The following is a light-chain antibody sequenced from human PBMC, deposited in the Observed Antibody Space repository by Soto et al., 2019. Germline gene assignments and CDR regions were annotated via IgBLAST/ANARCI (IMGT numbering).Light chain of an antibody. CDR2: EVN. V-gene: IGLV2-14*01. CDR3: SSYTSSNTLV. J-gene: IGLJ2*01. CDR1: SSDVGGFIY. Sequence: QSALTQPASVSGSPGQSITISCTGTSSDVGGFIYVSWYQHHPGKVPKLMIYEVNNRPSGVSDRFSGSKSGNTASLTISGLQAEDEGDYYCSSYTSSNTLVFGGGTKVTVL.